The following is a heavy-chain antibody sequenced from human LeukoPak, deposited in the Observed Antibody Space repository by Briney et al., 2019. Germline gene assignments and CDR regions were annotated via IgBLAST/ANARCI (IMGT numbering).Heavy chain of an antibody. CDR1: GFTFTSYA. CDR2: ISGSGGGT. Sequence: GGSLRLSCAASGFTFTSYAMTWVRQAPGKGLEWVSAISGSGGGTYYVDSVKGRFTISRDNSKNTLYLQMNSLRAEDTAVYYCAKLKGLRTPWDAFDIWGQGTMVTVSS. D-gene: IGHD3-16*01. CDR3: AKLKGLRTPWDAFDI. J-gene: IGHJ3*02. V-gene: IGHV3-23*01.